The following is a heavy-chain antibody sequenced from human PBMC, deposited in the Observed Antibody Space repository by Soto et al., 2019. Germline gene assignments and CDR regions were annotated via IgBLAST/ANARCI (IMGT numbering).Heavy chain of an antibody. CDR1: GSTFSKRS. J-gene: IGHJ4*02. CDR3: ATWAGLVTYRGFIGPLDF. D-gene: IGHD2-21*01. CDR2: ITPAFGTT. V-gene: IGHV1-69*01. Sequence: QVHLVQSGAEVKKPGSSVKISCRASGSTFSKRSITWVRQAPGQGFEWMGGITPAFGTTNFARKFQGRLTITADEPTTTAYLELSSLTSEDTAVYHCATWAGLVTYRGFIGPLDFGGQGTLVTVSS.